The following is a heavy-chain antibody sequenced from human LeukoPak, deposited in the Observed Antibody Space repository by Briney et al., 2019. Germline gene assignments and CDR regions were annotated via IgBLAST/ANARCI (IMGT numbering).Heavy chain of an antibody. V-gene: IGHV3-15*01. CDR1: GFTFSNAW. D-gene: IGHD5-18*01. Sequence: PGGSLRLSCAASGFTFSNAWMSWVRQAPGKGLEWVGRIKSKTDGGTTDYAAPVKGRFTISRDDSKNTLYLRMNSLKTEDTAVYYCTTDATWIQLWLPYDYWGQGTLVTVSS. J-gene: IGHJ4*02. CDR2: IKSKTDGGTT. CDR3: TTDATWIQLWLPYDY.